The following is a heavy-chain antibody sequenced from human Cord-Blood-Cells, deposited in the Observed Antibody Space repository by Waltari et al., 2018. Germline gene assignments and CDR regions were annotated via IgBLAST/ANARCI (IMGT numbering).Heavy chain of an antibody. J-gene: IGHJ3*02. V-gene: IGHV1-2*02. CDR1: GYTCTGHY. D-gene: IGHD4-4*01. CDR3: AREDYSNSQDAFDI. Sequence: QVQLVQSGAEVKKPGASVKVSCKASGYTCTGHYLHWARPSPGQGLEWMGWINPNSGGTNYAQKFQGRVTMTRDTSISTAYMELSRLRSDDTAVYYCAREDYSNSQDAFDIWGQGTMVTVSS. CDR2: INPNSGGT.